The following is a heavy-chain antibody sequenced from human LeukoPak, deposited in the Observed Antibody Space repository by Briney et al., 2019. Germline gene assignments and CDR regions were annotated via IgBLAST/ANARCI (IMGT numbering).Heavy chain of an antibody. CDR2: ISGSGGST. CDR1: GFTLSSYA. Sequence: GGSLRLSCAASGFTLSSYAMSWVRQAPGKGLEWVSAISGSGGSTYYADSVKGRFTISRDNSKNTLYLQMNSLRAEDTAVYYCAREYSSSWYLNWFDPWGQGTLVTVSS. V-gene: IGHV3-23*01. D-gene: IGHD6-13*01. CDR3: AREYSSSWYLNWFDP. J-gene: IGHJ5*02.